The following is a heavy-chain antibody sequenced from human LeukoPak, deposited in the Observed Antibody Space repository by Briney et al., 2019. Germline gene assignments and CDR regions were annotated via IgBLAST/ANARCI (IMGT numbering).Heavy chain of an antibody. Sequence: GGSLRLSCAASGFIFTSNRMNWVRQAPGKGLEWVANIKHDGSEQIYVDSVKGRFTVSRDNAKDSVYLQMNSLRAEDTAVYYCTRGLGEHGGVSDRWGQGTLVIVS. D-gene: IGHD3-16*01. CDR2: IKHDGSEQ. V-gene: IGHV3-7*01. CDR1: GFIFTSNR. CDR3: TRGLGEHGGVSDR. J-gene: IGHJ5*02.